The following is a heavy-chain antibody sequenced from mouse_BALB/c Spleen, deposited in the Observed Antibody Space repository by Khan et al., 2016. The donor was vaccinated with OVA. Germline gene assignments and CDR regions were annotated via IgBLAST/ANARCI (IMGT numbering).Heavy chain of an antibody. Sequence: EVELVESGPGLVKPSQSLSLTCTVTGYSITSDYAWNWIRQFPGNKLEWMGYISYSGSTSYNPSLKIRISITRDTSKNQFFLQLNSVTTEDTATYYCARSIMANWSRGTTLTVSS. CDR3: ARSIMAN. V-gene: IGHV3-2*02. J-gene: IGHJ2*01. CDR2: ISYSGST. CDR1: GYSITSDYA.